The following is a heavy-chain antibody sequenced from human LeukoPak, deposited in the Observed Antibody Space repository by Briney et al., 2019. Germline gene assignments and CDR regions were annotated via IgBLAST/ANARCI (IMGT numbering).Heavy chain of an antibody. V-gene: IGHV1-69*13. J-gene: IGHJ4*02. Sequence: SVKVSCKASGGTFISYAISWVRQAPGQGLEWMGGIIPIFGTANYAQKFQGRVTITADESTSTAYMELSSLRSEDTAVYYCARGNYYDSSGYYLFDYWGQGTLVTVSS. D-gene: IGHD3-22*01. CDR1: GGTFISYA. CDR2: IIPIFGTA. CDR3: ARGNYYDSSGYYLFDY.